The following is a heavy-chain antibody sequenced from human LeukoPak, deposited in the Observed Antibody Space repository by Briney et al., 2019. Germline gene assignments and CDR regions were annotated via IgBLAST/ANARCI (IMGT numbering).Heavy chain of an antibody. V-gene: IGHV3-23*01. CDR1: GFTFSGYA. J-gene: IGHJ4*02. CDR2: ISGSGGST. Sequence: PGGSLRLSCAASGFTFSGYAMSWVRQAPGKGLEWVSAISGSGGSTYYADSVKGRFTISRDNSKNTLYLQMNSLRAEDTAVYYCAKADNIVVVVAATHFDYWGQGTLVTVSS. D-gene: IGHD2-15*01. CDR3: AKADNIVVVVAATHFDY.